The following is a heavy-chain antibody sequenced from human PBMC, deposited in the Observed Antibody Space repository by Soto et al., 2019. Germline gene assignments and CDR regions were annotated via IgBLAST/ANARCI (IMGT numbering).Heavy chain of an antibody. Sequence: GGSLRLSCAASGFTFSNYGMHWVRQAPGKGLEWVAVIWYDGSDENHADPVKGRFTISRDNSKNTLYLQMNSLRAEDTAVYYCARDRGDFGAVWGMDVWGQGTTVTVSS. D-gene: IGHD3-3*01. CDR1: GFTFSNYG. J-gene: IGHJ6*02. V-gene: IGHV3-33*01. CDR3: ARDRGDFGAVWGMDV. CDR2: IWYDGSDE.